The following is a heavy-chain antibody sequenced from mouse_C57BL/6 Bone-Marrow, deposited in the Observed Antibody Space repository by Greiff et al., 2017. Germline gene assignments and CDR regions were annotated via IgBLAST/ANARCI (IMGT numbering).Heavy chain of an antibody. Sequence: QVQLQQPGAELVKPGASVKLSCKASGYTFTSYWMHWVKQRPGQGLEWIGMIHPNSGSTNYNEKFKSKATLTVDKSSSTAYMQLSSLTSEDSAVYDCARWGGNYDYAMDYWGQGTSVTVSS. J-gene: IGHJ4*01. V-gene: IGHV1-64*01. CDR3: ARWGGNYDYAMDY. CDR1: GYTFTSYW. D-gene: IGHD2-1*01. CDR2: IHPNSGST.